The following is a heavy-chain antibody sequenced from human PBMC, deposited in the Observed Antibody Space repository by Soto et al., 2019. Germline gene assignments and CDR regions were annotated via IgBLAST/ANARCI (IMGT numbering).Heavy chain of an antibody. Sequence: QVQLQQSGPGLVKPSQTLSLTCSVSGGSISYEYYHWTWIRQSPGKGLEWIGYIHYSGSIMYNPSSKSRVTISVDTSKNQFSLQLSSVTAADTAVYFCAREDDGGDRDYYGLDVWGQGTTVTVSS. J-gene: IGHJ6*02. V-gene: IGHV4-30-4*08. CDR1: GGSISYEYYH. CDR2: IHYSGSI. D-gene: IGHD2-21*02. CDR3: AREDDGGDRDYYGLDV.